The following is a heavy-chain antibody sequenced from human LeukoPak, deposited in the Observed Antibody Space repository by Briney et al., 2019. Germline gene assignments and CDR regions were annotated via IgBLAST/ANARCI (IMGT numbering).Heavy chain of an antibody. D-gene: IGHD2-15*01. Sequence: SETLSLTCSVSGGSITSYYWTWFRQPPGKGLEWIGYIYHSGTTNYNPSLKSRVTISVDTSKNQFSLKLSSVTAADTAVYYCAQKAPYSPGYSQDGGQGTLVTVSS. CDR1: GGSITSYY. V-gene: IGHV4-59*01. CDR2: IYHSGTT. J-gene: IGHJ1*01. CDR3: AQKAPYSPGYSQD.